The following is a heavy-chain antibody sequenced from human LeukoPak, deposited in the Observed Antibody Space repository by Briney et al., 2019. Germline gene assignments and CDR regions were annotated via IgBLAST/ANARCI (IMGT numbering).Heavy chain of an antibody. V-gene: IGHV1-3*01. J-gene: IGHJ4*02. Sequence: GGSLRLSCAASGFTFTSYAMHWVRQAPGQRLEWMGWINAGNGNTKYSQKFQGRVTITRDTSASTAYMELSSLRSEDTAVYYCARVNIVVVPAALTFDYWGQGTLVTVSS. CDR1: GFTFTSYA. CDR2: INAGNGNT. D-gene: IGHD2-2*01. CDR3: ARVNIVVVPAALTFDY.